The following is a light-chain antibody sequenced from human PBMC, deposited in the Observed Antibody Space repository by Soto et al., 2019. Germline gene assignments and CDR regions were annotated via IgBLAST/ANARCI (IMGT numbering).Light chain of an antibody. CDR2: DTS. J-gene: IGKJ5*01. Sequence: EPVLTQSPATLSLSPGERVTLSCRASQYVSGYLAWYQQKPGQAPRLLIYDTSNRATGTPARFSGSGSGTDFTLTISSLEPEDFALYYCQQCNNWPITFGQGTRLEIK. CDR1: QYVSGY. V-gene: IGKV3-11*01. CDR3: QQCNNWPIT.